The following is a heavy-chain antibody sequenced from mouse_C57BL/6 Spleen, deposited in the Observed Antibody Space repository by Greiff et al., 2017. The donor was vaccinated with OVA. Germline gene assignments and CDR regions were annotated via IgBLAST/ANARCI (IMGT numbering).Heavy chain of an antibody. CDR1: GFSLTSYG. J-gene: IGHJ4*01. Sequence: VQLVEPGPGLVAPSQSLSITCTVSGFSLTSYGVSWVRQPPGQGLEWLGVLWGDGSTNYHSALISRLSISKVNSKSQVFLKLNSLQTDDTATDYCAKPSWYYAMDYWGKGTSVTVSS. V-gene: IGHV2-3*01. CDR2: LWGDGST. CDR3: AKPSWYYAMDY.